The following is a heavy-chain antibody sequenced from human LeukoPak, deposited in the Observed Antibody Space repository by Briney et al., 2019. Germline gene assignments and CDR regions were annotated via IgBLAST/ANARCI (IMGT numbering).Heavy chain of an antibody. CDR2: IYHSGST. Sequence: PSETLSLTCAVSGGSISSSNWWSWVRQPPGKGLEWIGEIYHSGSTNYNPSLKSRVTISVDKSKNQFSLKLSSVTAADTAVYYCARRLRFYYYYMDVWGKGTTVTISS. J-gene: IGHJ6*03. CDR3: ARRLRFYYYYMDV. D-gene: IGHD5-12*01. V-gene: IGHV4-4*02. CDR1: GGSISSSNW.